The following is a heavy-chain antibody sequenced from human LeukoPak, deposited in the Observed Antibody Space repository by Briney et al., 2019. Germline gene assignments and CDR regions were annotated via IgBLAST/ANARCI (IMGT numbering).Heavy chain of an antibody. V-gene: IGHV3-23*01. J-gene: IGHJ4*02. CDR3: AKVGRYYYDSSGYHY. Sequence: PGGFLRLSCAASGFTFSSYAMSWVRQAPGKGLEWVSAISGSGGSTYYADSVKGRFTVSRDNSKNTLYLQMNSLRAEDTAVYYCAKVGRYYYDSSGYHYWGQGTLVTVSS. CDR1: GFTFSSYA. D-gene: IGHD3-22*01. CDR2: ISGSGGST.